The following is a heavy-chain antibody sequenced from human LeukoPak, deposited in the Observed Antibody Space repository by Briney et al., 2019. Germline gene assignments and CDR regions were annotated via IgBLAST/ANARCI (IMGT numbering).Heavy chain of an antibody. D-gene: IGHD1-26*01. J-gene: IGHJ4*02. Sequence: SETLSLTCTVSGGSISSGVYCWSWIRQRPGEGLQWIGYICSSGSAYYNPSLKSRVTMSIDTSNNQFSLKLNSVTAADTAVYYCARAGRSGSYYGYYFDYWGQGTLVTVSS. CDR3: ARAGRSGSYYGYYFDY. CDR1: GGSISSGVYC. V-gene: IGHV4-31*03. CDR2: ICSSGSA.